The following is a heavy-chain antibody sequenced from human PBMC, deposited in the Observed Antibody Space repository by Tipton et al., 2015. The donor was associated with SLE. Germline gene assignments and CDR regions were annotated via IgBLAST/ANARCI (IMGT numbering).Heavy chain of an antibody. V-gene: IGHV4-59*01. CDR2: IYYSGST. CDR3: ASGRAVAGGDYFDY. Sequence: TLSLTCTVSGGSISSYYWGWIRQPPGKGLGWIGYIYYSGSTNYNPSLKSRVTISVDTSKNQFSLKLSSVTAADTAVYYCASGRAVAGGDYFDYWGQGTLVTVSS. CDR1: GGSISSYY. J-gene: IGHJ4*02. D-gene: IGHD6-19*01.